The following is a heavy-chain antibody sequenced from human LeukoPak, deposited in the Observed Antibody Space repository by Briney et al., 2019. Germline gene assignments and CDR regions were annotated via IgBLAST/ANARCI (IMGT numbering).Heavy chain of an antibody. CDR1: GFTFSSYS. CDR2: ISGSGGST. V-gene: IGHV3-23*01. D-gene: IGHD3-22*01. Sequence: PGGSLRLSCAASGFTFSSYSMSWVRQAPGKGLEWVSAISGSGGSTYYTDSVEGRFTISRDNSKNTVYLQMNSLRAEDTAIYYCAKLPDSSGYYYFDYWGQGTLVTVSS. J-gene: IGHJ4*02. CDR3: AKLPDSSGYYYFDY.